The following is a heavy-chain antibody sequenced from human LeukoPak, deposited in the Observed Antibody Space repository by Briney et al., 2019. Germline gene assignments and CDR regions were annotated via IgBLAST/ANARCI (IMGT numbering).Heavy chain of an antibody. Sequence: SETLSLTCTVSGGSISSSSAYWGWIRQPPGKGLEWIVCIYYSKKTYYNPSLKSPVTISADTSKNRFSLTLGSVSATDTAVYYCVSPRGFSYDYFDYWGQGTLVTVSS. J-gene: IGHJ4*02. D-gene: IGHD5-18*01. CDR1: GGSISSSSAY. CDR3: VSPRGFSYDYFDY. V-gene: IGHV4-39*01. CDR2: IYYSKKT.